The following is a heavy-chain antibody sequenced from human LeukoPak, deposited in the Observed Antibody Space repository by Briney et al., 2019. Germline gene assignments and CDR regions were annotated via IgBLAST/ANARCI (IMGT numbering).Heavy chain of an antibody. D-gene: IGHD2-15*01. CDR2: IIPIFGTA. J-gene: IGHJ4*02. Sequence: ASVKVSCKASGGTFSSYAISWVRQAPGQGLEWMGGIIPIFGTANYAQKFQGRVTITADESTSTAYMELSSLRSEDTAVYYCARDRSDCSGGSCYSGSPLGPYFDYWGQGTLVTVSS. CDR3: ARDRSDCSGGSCYSGSPLGPYFDY. CDR1: GGTFSSYA. V-gene: IGHV1-69*13.